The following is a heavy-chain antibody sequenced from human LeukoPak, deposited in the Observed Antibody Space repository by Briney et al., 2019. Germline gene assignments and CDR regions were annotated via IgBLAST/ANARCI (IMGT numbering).Heavy chain of an antibody. CDR2: IYYSGST. J-gene: IGHJ4*02. CDR3: AREVGATRPLDY. CDR1: GGSISNNY. D-gene: IGHD1-26*01. Sequence: SETLSLTCTVSGGSISNNYWSWIRQPPGKGLEWIGYIYYSGSTNYNPSLKSRVTISVDTSKNQFSLKLSSVTAADTAVYYCAREVGATRPLDYWGQGTLVTVSS. V-gene: IGHV4-59*12.